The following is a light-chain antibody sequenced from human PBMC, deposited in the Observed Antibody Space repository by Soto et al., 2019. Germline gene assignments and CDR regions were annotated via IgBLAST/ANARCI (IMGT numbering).Light chain of an antibody. CDR1: QSVRDN. CDR3: QQRSNWPPYP. J-gene: IGKJ5*01. CDR2: SGS. Sequence: EIVMTQSPATLSVSPGERATLSCRASQSVRDNIAWYQQKPGQAPRLLIYSGSTRATGVPARFSGSGSGTDFTLTISSLEPEDFAVYYCQQRSNWPPYPFGQGTRLEIK. V-gene: IGKV3-15*01.